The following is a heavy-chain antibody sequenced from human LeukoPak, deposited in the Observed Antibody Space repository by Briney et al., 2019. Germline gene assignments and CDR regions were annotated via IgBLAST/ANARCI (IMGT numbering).Heavy chain of an antibody. D-gene: IGHD4-17*01. CDR1: GYSISSGYY. CDR3: ARTYGDSVYYFDY. J-gene: IGHJ4*02. V-gene: IGHV4-38-2*02. CDR2: IYHSGST. Sequence: PSETLSLTCTVSGYSISSGYYWGWIRQPPGKGLEWIGSIYHSGSTYYNPSLKSRVTISVDTSKNQFSLKLSSVTAADTAVYYCARTYGDSVYYFDYWGQGTLVTVSS.